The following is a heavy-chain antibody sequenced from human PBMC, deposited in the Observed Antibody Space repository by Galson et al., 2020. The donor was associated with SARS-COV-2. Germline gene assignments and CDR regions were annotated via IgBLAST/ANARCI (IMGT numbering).Heavy chain of an antibody. CDR3: AKESHYAGSGYYGYFDL. CDR1: GDSISSGSYY. D-gene: IGHD6-13*01. CDR2: IYTGGST. J-gene: IGHJ2*01. Sequence: SETLSLTCTVSGDSISSGSYYWTWIRQSAGKGLEWIGRIYTGGSTNYNPSLKSRVTISVDTSKNQFSLKLSSVTAADTAVYYCAKESHYAGSGYYGYFDLWGRGTLVTVSS. V-gene: IGHV4-61*02.